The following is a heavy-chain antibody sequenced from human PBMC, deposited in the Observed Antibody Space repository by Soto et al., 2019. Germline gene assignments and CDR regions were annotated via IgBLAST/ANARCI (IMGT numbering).Heavy chain of an antibody. CDR2: IKSKTDGGTT. CDR3: TTSYDFWSGSGSIYFDY. V-gene: IGHV3-15*01. D-gene: IGHD3-3*01. CDR1: GFTFSNSW. Sequence: PGGSLRLSCAASGFTFSNSWMSWVRQAPGKGLEWVGRIKSKTDGGTTDYAAPVKGRFTISRDDSKNTLYLQMNSLKTEDTAVYYCTTSYDFWSGSGSIYFDYWGQGTPVTVSS. J-gene: IGHJ4*02.